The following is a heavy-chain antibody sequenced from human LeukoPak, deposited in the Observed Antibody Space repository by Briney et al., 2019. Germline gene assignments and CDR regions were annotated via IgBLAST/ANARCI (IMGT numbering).Heavy chain of an antibody. V-gene: IGHV3-30*19. CDR1: GFIFSSYG. Sequence: PGGSLRLSCAASGFIFSSYGMHWVRQAPGKGLEWVAVIWYDGSNKYYADSVKGRFTISRDNSKNTLYLQMNSLRAEDTAVYYCARAPDSSGYFSSEIDYWGQGTLVTVSS. D-gene: IGHD3-22*01. J-gene: IGHJ4*02. CDR3: ARAPDSSGYFSSEIDY. CDR2: IWYDGSNK.